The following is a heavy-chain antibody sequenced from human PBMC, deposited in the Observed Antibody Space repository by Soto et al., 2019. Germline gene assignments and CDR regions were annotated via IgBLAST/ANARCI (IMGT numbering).Heavy chain of an antibody. CDR3: AKDIGIVGASRGYYYFGMDV. CDR2: ISWDGGST. V-gene: IGHV3-43D*04. J-gene: IGHJ6*02. D-gene: IGHD1-26*01. Sequence: EVQLVESGGVVVQPGGSLRLSCAASGFTFDDYAMHWVRQAPGKGLERVSLISWDGGSTYYADSVKGRFTISRDNSKNSLYLQMNSLRAEDTALYYCAKDIGIVGASRGYYYFGMDVWGQGTTVTVSS. CDR1: GFTFDDYA.